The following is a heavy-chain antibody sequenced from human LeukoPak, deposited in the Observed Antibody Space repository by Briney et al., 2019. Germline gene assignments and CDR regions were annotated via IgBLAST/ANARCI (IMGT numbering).Heavy chain of an antibody. CDR3: ARDTEQQLVPYLYYYDYGMHV. V-gene: IGHV3-33*01. CDR1: GFTFSSYG. D-gene: IGHD6-13*01. J-gene: IGHJ6*02. CDR2: IWYDGSNK. Sequence: GGSLRLSCAASGFTFSSYGMHWVRQAPGKGLEWVAVIWYDGSNKYYADSVKGRFTISRDNSKNTLYLQMNSLRAEDTAVYYCARDTEQQLVPYLYYYDYGMHVWGQGTTVTVS.